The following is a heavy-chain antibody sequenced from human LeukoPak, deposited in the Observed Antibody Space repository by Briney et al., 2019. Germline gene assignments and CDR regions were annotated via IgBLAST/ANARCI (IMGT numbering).Heavy chain of an antibody. CDR3: ARDNYYGSGKYFDY. Sequence: ASVKVTCKASGYTFTSYGISWVRQAPGQGLEWMGWISAYNGNTNYAQKLQGRVTMTTDTSTSTAYMELRSLRPDDTAVYYCARDNYYGSGKYFDYWGQGTLVTVSS. V-gene: IGHV1-18*04. CDR1: GYTFTSYG. CDR2: ISAYNGNT. J-gene: IGHJ4*02. D-gene: IGHD3-10*01.